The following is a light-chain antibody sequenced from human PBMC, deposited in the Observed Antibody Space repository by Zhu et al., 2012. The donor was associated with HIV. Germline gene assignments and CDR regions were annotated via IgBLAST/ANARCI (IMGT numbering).Light chain of an antibody. CDR3: VQLKLITLPRLT. Sequence: DIQLTQSPSFLSASVGDRVTITCRASQDISSYLAWYQQKPGKAPKLLIYAASTLQSGVPSRFSGSGSGTEFTLTISSLQPEDFATYYRVQLKLITLPRLTFGG. CDR1: QDISSY. V-gene: IGKV1-9*01. J-gene: IGKJ4*02. CDR2: AAS.